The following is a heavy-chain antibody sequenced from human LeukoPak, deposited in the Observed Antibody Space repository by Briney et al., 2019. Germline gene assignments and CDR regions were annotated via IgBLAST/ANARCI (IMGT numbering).Heavy chain of an antibody. Sequence: GASVKVSCKASGYTFTGYYMHWVRQAPGQGLEWMGWINPNSGGTNYAQKFQGRVTMTRDTSISTAYMELSRLRSDDTAVYHCAIELGGVYGGAGWFDPWGQGTLVTVSS. CDR1: GYTFTGYY. CDR3: AIELGGVYGGAGWFDP. CDR2: INPNSGGT. J-gene: IGHJ5*02. V-gene: IGHV1-2*02. D-gene: IGHD3-16*01.